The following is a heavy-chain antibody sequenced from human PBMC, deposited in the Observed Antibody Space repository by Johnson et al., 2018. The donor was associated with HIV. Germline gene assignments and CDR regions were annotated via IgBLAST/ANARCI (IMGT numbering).Heavy chain of an antibody. J-gene: IGHJ3*02. V-gene: IGHV3-30-3*01. CDR2: ISYDGSKK. D-gene: IGHD6-13*01. Sequence: QVQLVESGGGVVQPGRSLRLSCAASGFTFSSYALHWVRQAPGKGLEWVAVISYDGSKKDYADSVKGRFTISRDNSKNTLYLQMNSLRAEDTAVYYCAKDLATGAAAGAFDIWGQGTMVTVSS. CDR3: AKDLATGAAAGAFDI. CDR1: GFTFSSYA.